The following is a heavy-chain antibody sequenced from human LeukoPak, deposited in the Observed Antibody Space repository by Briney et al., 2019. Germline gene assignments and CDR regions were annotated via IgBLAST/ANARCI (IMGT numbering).Heavy chain of an antibody. J-gene: IGHJ5*02. CDR3: ARHGYSSGSLAWFDP. D-gene: IGHD6-19*01. V-gene: IGHV4-59*01. CDR2: IYYSGST. CDR1: GGXISSYY. Sequence: SETLSLTCTVAGGXISSYYCSWIRQPPGKGLEWIGYIYYSGSTNYNPSLKSRVTISVDTSKNQFSLKLSSVTAADTAVYYCARHGYSSGSLAWFDPWGQGTQVTVSS.